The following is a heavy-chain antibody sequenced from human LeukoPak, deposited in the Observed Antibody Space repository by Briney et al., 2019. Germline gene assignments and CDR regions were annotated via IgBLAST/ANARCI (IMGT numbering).Heavy chain of an antibody. Sequence: SETLSLTCTVSGGSISSYYWSWIRQPPGKGLEWIGYIYYSGSTNYNPSLKSRVTISVDTSKNQFSLKLSSVTAADTAVYYCARGITYYYDSSGYYSGYYFDYWGQGTLVTVSS. CDR2: IYYSGST. V-gene: IGHV4-59*01. J-gene: IGHJ4*02. CDR1: GGSISSYY. CDR3: ARGITYYYDSSGYYSGYYFDY. D-gene: IGHD3-22*01.